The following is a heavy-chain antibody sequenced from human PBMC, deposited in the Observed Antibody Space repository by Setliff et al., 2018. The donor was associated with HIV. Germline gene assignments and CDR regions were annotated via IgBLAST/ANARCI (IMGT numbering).Heavy chain of an antibody. CDR1: GFSFSRYW. J-gene: IGHJ4*02. V-gene: IGHV3-7*01. CDR3: TRNEI. D-gene: IGHD1-1*01. Sequence: HPGGSLRLSCTASGFSFSRYWMGWVRQAPGKGPEWVANIKEDGSEIYYVDSVKGRFTISRDNAKNSLYLQMDSLRAEDTAVYYCTRNEIWGQGTLVTVSS. CDR2: IKEDGSEI.